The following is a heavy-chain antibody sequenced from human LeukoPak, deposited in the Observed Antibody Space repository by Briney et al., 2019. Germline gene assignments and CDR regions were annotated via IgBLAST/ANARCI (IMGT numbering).Heavy chain of an antibody. J-gene: IGHJ4*02. CDR1: GGSFSGYY. V-gene: IGHV4-34*01. CDR2: INHSGST. CDR3: ARGRNYYGLGSYYTH. Sequence: PSETLSLTCAVYGGSFSGYYWSWIRQPPGKGLEWIGEINHSGSTNYNPSLKSRVTISVDTSKNQFSLKLSSVTAADTAVYYCARGRNYYGLGSYYTHWGQGTLVTVSS. D-gene: IGHD3-10*01.